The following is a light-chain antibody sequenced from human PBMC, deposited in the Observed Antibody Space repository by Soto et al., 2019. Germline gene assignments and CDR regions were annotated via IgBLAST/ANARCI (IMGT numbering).Light chain of an antibody. Sequence: DIQMTQSPSTLSASVGDRVTITCRASQSISSWLAWYQQKPGKAPTLLIYKASSLESVVPSRFSGGGSGTEFTLTISSLQPDDFATYYCQQYNSYSAFGQGTKVEIK. J-gene: IGKJ1*01. V-gene: IGKV1-5*03. CDR2: KAS. CDR1: QSISSW. CDR3: QQYNSYSA.